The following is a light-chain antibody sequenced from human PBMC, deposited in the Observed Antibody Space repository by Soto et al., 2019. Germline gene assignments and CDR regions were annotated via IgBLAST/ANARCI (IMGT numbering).Light chain of an antibody. V-gene: IGKV1-39*01. CDR2: AAS. Sequence: DIQMTQSPSSLSASVGDRVTITCRASQSVSSYLNWYQQKPGKAPKFLIYAASSLQSGVPSRFSGSGSGTEFTLTISSLQPEDFANYYCQQSYSTPPTFGQGTKVEIK. CDR3: QQSYSTPPT. CDR1: QSVSSY. J-gene: IGKJ1*01.